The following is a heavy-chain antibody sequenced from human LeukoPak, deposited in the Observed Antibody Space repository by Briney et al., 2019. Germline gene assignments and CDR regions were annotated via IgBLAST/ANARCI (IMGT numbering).Heavy chain of an antibody. Sequence: ASVKFSCKASGYTFTSYYMHWVRQAPGQGLEWMGIINPSGGSTSYAQKFQGRVTMTRDTSTSTVYMGLSSLRSEDTAVYYCARVPLDYYGMDVWGKGTTVTVSS. CDR1: GYTFTSYY. CDR3: ARVPLDYYGMDV. J-gene: IGHJ6*04. V-gene: IGHV1-46*01. CDR2: INPSGGST.